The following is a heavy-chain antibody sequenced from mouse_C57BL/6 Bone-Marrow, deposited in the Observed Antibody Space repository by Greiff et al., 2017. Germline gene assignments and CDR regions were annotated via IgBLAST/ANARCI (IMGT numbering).Heavy chain of an antibody. CDR2: IYPGGGYT. CDR1: GYTFTNYW. V-gene: IGHV1-63*01. D-gene: IGHD2-4*01. J-gene: IGHJ4*01. CDR3: ARGGDYDDAMDY. Sequence: VKLVESGAELVRPGTSVKMSCKASGYTFTNYWIGWAKQRPGHGLEWIGDIYPGGGYTNYNEKFKGKATLTADKSSSTAYMQFSSLTSEDSAIYYCARGGDYDDAMDYWGQGTSVTVSS.